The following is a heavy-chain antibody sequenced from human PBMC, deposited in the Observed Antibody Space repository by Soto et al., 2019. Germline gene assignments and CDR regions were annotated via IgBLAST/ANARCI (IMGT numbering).Heavy chain of an antibody. Sequence: SVKVSCKASGFTFTSSAVQWVRQARGQRLEWIGWIVVGSGNTNYAQKFQGRVTITADESTSTAYMELSSLRSEDTAVYYCASDLTVTTGYYYYYGMDVWGQGTTVTVSS. CDR3: ASDLTVTTGYYYYYGMDV. V-gene: IGHV1-58*01. CDR1: GFTFTSSA. D-gene: IGHD4-17*01. J-gene: IGHJ6*02. CDR2: IVVGSGNT.